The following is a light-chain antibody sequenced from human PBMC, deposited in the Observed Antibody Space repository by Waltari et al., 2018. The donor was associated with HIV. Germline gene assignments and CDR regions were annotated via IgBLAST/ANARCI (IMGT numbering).Light chain of an antibody. CDR1: QSVSSN. CDR3: QQYNNCLYT. V-gene: IGKV3-15*01. J-gene: IGKJ2*01. Sequence: ELGITQSPVTLPVSPGEGATLSCRAGQSVSSNLACYQQKPGQAPSRLIDGASTRATGIPARCSGSESGTEFTLTISSQQSEDFAVYYCQQYNNCLYTFGQGTKLEIK. CDR2: GAS.